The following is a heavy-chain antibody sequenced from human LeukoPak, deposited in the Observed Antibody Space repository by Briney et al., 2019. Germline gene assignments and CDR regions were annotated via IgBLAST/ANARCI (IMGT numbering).Heavy chain of an antibody. J-gene: IGHJ4*02. CDR2: INPNSGGT. CDR1: GYTFTDYY. D-gene: IGHD3-10*01. V-gene: IGHV1-2*02. CDR3: ARVYGDHYGSGVIDY. Sequence: ASVKVSCKASGYTFTDYYMHWVRQAPGQGLEWMGWINPNSGGTNYAQRFQGRVTMTRDTSINTAYMELSRLRSDDTAVYYCARVYGDHYGSGVIDYWGQGTLVTVSS.